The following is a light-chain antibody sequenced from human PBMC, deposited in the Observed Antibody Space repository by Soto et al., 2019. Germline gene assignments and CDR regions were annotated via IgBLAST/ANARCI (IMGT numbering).Light chain of an antibody. CDR2: EVN. J-gene: IGLJ3*02. Sequence: QSALTQPASVSGSPGQSITISCTGTSSDVGSHNLVSWYQQHPGKAPKFMIYEVNKRPSGVSNRFSGSKSGNTASLTITGLQADDEADYYCCSHVGSSTCPWVFGGGTKLTVL. CDR1: SSDVGSHNL. CDR3: CSHVGSSTCPWV. V-gene: IGLV2-23*02.